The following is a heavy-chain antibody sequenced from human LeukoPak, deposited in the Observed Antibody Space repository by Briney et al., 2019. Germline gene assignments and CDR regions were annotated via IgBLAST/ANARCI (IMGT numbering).Heavy chain of an antibody. V-gene: IGHV3-23*01. CDR3: AKSSSGSYLNPESNYYYYMDV. Sequence: GGSLRLSCAASGFTFSSYAMSWVRQAPGKGLEWVSAISGSGGSTYYADSVKGRFTISRDNSKNTLYLQMNSLRAEDTAVYYCAKSSSGSYLNPESNYYYYMDVWGKGTTVTVSS. D-gene: IGHD3-10*01. CDR2: ISGSGGST. CDR1: GFTFSSYA. J-gene: IGHJ6*03.